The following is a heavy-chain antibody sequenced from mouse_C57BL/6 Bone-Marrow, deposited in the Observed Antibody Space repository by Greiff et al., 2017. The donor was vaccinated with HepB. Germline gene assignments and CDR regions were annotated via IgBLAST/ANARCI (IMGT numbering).Heavy chain of an antibody. Sequence: EVKLVESGGDLVKPGGSLKLSCAASGFTFSSYGMSWVRQTPDKRLEWVATISSGGSYTYYPDSVKGRFTISRDNAKNTLYLQMSSLKSEDTAMYYCARPLPYSSWFAYWGQGTLVTVSA. CDR1: GFTFSSYG. CDR3: ARPLPYSSWFAY. CDR2: ISSGGSYT. D-gene: IGHD5-5*01. V-gene: IGHV5-6*01. J-gene: IGHJ3*01.